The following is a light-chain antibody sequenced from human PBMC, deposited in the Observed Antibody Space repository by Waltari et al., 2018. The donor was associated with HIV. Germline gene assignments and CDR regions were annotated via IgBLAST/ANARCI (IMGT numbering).Light chain of an antibody. CDR1: SNNIGSQG. CDR3: SSWDIALNALV. Sequence: QSGLTQPPSVSKTLRQTATISCNGDSNNIGSQGAAWFQHHHGHPPKLLSYRNDDRPSGVHEKFSASRSGDTAYLSIAVVESEDEADYYCSSWDIALNALVFGGGAKLTVL. CDR2: RND. J-gene: IGLJ2*01. V-gene: IGLV10-54*01.